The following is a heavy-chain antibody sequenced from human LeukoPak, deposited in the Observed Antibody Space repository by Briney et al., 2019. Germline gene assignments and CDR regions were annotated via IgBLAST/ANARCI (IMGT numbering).Heavy chain of an antibody. J-gene: IGHJ5*02. CDR3: ARDRKQWLRGPFDP. CDR2: IYHSGST. V-gene: IGHV4-30-2*01. Sequence: SQTLSLTCTVSGGSISSGGYHWSWIRQPPGKGLEWIGYIYHSGSTYYNPSLKSRVTISVDRSKNQFSLKLSSVTAADTAVYYCARDRKQWLRGPFDPWGQGTLVTVSS. D-gene: IGHD6-19*01. CDR1: GGSISSGGYH.